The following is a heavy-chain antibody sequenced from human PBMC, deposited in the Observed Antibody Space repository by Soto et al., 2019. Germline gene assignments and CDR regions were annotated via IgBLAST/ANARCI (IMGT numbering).Heavy chain of an antibody. CDR1: GYTFTRYY. CDR2: INPRGGST. D-gene: IGHD3-10*01. CDR3: ARDLPTSTRASDY. Sequence: ASVKVSCKASGYTFTRYYIHWVRQAPGQGLEWMAIINPRGGSTSYAQKFQGRVTMTGDTSTSTVYMELSSLRSEDTAVYYCARDLPTSTRASDYWGQGTLVTVSS. J-gene: IGHJ4*02. V-gene: IGHV1-46*01.